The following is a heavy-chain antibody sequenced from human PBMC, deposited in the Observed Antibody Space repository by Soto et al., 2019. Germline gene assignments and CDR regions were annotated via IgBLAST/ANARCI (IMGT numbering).Heavy chain of an antibody. CDR1: GGSINSGGYY. V-gene: IGHV4-31*03. CDR3: ARGANQNWFDA. Sequence: SETLSLTCTVSGGSINSGGYYWTWIRQHPEKGLEWLGNIDHSGTTYYNPSLRSRLSMSLDTSRNHFSLQVTSMTAADTAVYYCARGANQNWFDAWGQGTLVTVSS. J-gene: IGHJ5*02. CDR2: IDHSGTT.